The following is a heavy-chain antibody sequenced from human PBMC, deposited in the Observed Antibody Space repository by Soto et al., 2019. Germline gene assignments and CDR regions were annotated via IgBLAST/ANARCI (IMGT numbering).Heavy chain of an antibody. V-gene: IGHV1-18*01. CDR2: ISGYNGKT. Sequence: QVQLVQSGAEVKKRGASVKVSCKASGYMFNSYCMSLLRHALGQGLEWIGWISGYNGKTDLAQKFQGRVTMTTEASTSTVYMELTSFRFDDTALYYCARDATYTAGWYFEPWGQGTLATVPS. CDR3: ARDATYTAGWYFEP. CDR1: GYMFNSYC. D-gene: IGHD3-9*01. J-gene: IGHJ5*02.